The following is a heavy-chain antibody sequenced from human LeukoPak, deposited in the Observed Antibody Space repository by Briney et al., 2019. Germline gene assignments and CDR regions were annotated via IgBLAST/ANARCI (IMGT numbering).Heavy chain of an antibody. CDR1: GFTFSSYG. CDR3: AKDTRSGVLDY. D-gene: IGHD3-10*01. V-gene: IGHV3-30*18. J-gene: IGHJ4*02. Sequence: GGSLRLSCAASGFTFSSYGMHWVRQAPGKGLEWVAVISYDGSNKYYADSVKGRFTISRDNSKNTLYLQMNSLRAEDTAVYYCAKDTRSGVLDYWGQGTLVTVSS. CDR2: ISYDGSNK.